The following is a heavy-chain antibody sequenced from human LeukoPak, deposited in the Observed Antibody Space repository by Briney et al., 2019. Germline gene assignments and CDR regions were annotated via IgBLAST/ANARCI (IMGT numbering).Heavy chain of an antibody. Sequence: GGSLRLSCAASGFTFNNYGMDWVRQAPGKGLEWVAFIRYNGNNQYYADSVKGRFTISRDNSKNTLYLQMNSLKGDDTAVYYCARGTHYGDYADYWGQGTLVTVSS. CDR3: ARGTHYGDYADY. V-gene: IGHV3-30*02. J-gene: IGHJ4*02. CDR2: IRYNGNNQ. CDR1: GFTFNNYG. D-gene: IGHD4-17*01.